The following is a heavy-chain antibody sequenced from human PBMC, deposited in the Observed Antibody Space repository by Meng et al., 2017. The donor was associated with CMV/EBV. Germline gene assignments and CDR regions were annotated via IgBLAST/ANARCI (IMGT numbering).Heavy chain of an antibody. Sequence: GASLMSCWAASGFIISSYGMHWVRQAPGRGLEWVAFIRYDGSNKYSAESVKGRFTISRDTSKNTLYLQMNSLSAEDTAVYYCAKDDSSSWWGAYYYYGMDVWGQGTTVTVSS. CDR2: IRYDGSNK. CDR3: AKDDSSSWWGAYYYYGMDV. J-gene: IGHJ6*02. V-gene: IGHV3-30*02. D-gene: IGHD6-13*01. CDR1: GFIISSYG.